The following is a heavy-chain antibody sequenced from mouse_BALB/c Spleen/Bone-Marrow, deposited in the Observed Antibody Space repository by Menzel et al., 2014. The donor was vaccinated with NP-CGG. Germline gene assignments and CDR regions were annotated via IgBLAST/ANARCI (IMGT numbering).Heavy chain of an antibody. J-gene: IGHJ4*01. CDR1: GYTFTSYY. Sequence: VQLQQSGAELVKPGASVKLSCEASGYTFTSYYMYWVKQRPGQGLEWIREINPSNGGTNFNEKFKSKATLTVDKSSSTAYMQLSSLTSEDSAVYYCTRGGWLAMDYWGQGTSVTVSS. D-gene: IGHD2-3*01. CDR3: TRGGWLAMDY. CDR2: INPSNGGT. V-gene: IGHV1S81*02.